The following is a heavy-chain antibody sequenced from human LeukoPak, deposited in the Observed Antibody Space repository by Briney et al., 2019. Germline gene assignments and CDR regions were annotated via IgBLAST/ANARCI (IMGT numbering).Heavy chain of an antibody. J-gene: IGHJ6*03. CDR3: ATVDRQTYYYYYYMDV. CDR1: GGTFSSYA. V-gene: IGHV1-69*05. Sequence: ASVKVSCKASGGTFSSYAISWVRQAPGQGLEWMGGIIPIFGTANYAQKFQGRVTITTDESTSTAYMELSSLRSEDTAVYYCATVDRQTYYYYYYMDVWGKGTTVTVSS. CDR2: IIPIFGTA. D-gene: IGHD3-16*02.